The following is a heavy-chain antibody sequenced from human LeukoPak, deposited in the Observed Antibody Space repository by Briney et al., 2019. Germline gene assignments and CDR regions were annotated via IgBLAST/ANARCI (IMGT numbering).Heavy chain of an antibody. CDR1: GGSISSGSYY. J-gene: IGHJ4*02. Sequence: SETLSLTCTVSGGSISSGSYYWSWIRQPAGKGLEWIGRIYTSGSTNCNPSLKSRVTISVDTSKNQFSLKLSSVTAADTAVYYCTGKYYYDSSGYYYADYWGQGTLVTVSS. CDR3: TGKYYYDSSGYYYADY. V-gene: IGHV4-61*02. D-gene: IGHD3-22*01. CDR2: IYTSGST.